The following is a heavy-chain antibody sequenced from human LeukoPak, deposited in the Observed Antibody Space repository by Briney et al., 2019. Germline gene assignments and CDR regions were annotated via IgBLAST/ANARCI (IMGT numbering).Heavy chain of an antibody. CDR2: IYYSGST. CDR3: ASLRDYYDSSGYTYYFDY. D-gene: IGHD3-22*01. J-gene: IGHJ4*02. CDR1: GGSISTYY. V-gene: IGHV4-59*01. Sequence: SETLSLTCTVSGGSISTYYWSWIRQPPGKGLEWIGYIYYSGSTNYNPSLKSRVTISVDTSKNQFSLKLSSVTAADTAVYYCASLRDYYDSSGYTYYFDYWGQGTLVTVSS.